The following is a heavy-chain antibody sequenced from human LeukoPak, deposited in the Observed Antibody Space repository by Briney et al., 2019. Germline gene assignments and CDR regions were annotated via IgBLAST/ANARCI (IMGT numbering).Heavy chain of an antibody. CDR2: IYSGGST. J-gene: IGHJ6*02. CDR3: ASTRRGGQQLVRYYYGMDV. CDR1: GFTVSSNY. V-gene: IGHV3-66*01. D-gene: IGHD6-13*01. Sequence: GGSLRPFCAASGFTVSSNYMSWVRQAPGKGLEWVSVIYSGGSTYYADSVKGRFTISRDNSKNTLYLQMNSLRAEDTAVYYCASTRRGGQQLVRYYYGMDVWGQGTTVTVSS.